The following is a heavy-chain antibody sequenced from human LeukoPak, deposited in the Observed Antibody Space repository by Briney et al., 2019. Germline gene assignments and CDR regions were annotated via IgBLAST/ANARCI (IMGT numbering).Heavy chain of an antibody. V-gene: IGHV1-69-2*01. CDR3: ATLGNDFWSGYPSRTFDY. J-gene: IGHJ4*02. Sequence: ASVKVSCKVSGYTFTDYYMHWVQRAPGKGREWMGLVDPEDGETIYAEKFQGRVTITADTSTDTAYMELSSLRSEDTAVYYCATLGNDFWSGYPSRTFDYWGQGTLVTVSS. CDR1: GYTFTDYY. CDR2: VDPEDGET. D-gene: IGHD3-3*01.